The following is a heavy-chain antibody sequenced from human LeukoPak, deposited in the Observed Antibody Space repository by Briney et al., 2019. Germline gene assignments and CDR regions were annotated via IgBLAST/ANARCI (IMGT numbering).Heavy chain of an antibody. Sequence: PGGSLLLLCGASGCSFISYSMKWGRRAAGGGLVGVFSTISSSSYIYYADSVKGRFTISRDNAKNSLYLQMNSLRAEDTAVYYCARVGGYCSGGSCDHFDYWGQGTLVTVSS. J-gene: IGHJ4*02. CDR3: ARVGGYCSGGSCDHFDY. CDR2: TISSSSYI. V-gene: IGHV3-21*01. CDR1: GCSFISYS. D-gene: IGHD2-15*01.